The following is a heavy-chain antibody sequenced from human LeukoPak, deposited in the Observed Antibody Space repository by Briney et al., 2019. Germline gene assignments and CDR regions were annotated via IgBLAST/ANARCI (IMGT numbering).Heavy chain of an antibody. CDR3: ARHIGVRGVAGDGFDI. CDR1: GGSISSSSYY. Sequence: KPSETLSLTCTVSGGSISSSSYYWVWIRQPPGKGLEWIGSIYYSGSTYYNPSLKSRVTISVDTSKNQFSLKLSSVTAADTAVYYCARHIGVRGVAGDGFDIWGQGTMVTVSS. V-gene: IGHV4-39*01. J-gene: IGHJ3*02. CDR2: IYYSGST. D-gene: IGHD3-10*01.